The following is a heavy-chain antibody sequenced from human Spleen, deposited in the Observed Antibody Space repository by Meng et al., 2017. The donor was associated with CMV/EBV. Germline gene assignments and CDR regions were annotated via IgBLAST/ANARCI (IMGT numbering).Heavy chain of an antibody. CDR1: GFTFSSYT. D-gene: IGHD2/OR15-2a*01. V-gene: IGHV3-48*04. CDR2: IGNSGKTI. J-gene: IGHJ6*02. CDR3: ASREDINPFLYYGMDV. Sequence: GGSLRLSCAASGFTFSSYTMNWVRQAPGKGLEWVSYIGNSGKTIYYADSVKGRFTISRDNAKSSVYLQMNSLRAEDTAVYYCASREDINPFLYYGMDVWGQGTTVTVSS.